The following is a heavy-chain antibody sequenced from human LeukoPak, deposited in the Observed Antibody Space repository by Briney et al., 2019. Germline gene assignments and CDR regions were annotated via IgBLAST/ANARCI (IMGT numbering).Heavy chain of an antibody. CDR3: ARSVVVPGATDY. CDR1: GYTFTNYA. J-gene: IGHJ4*02. V-gene: IGHV7-4-1*02. Sequence: GASVKVSCKASGYTFTNYAIKWVRQAPGQGLEWMGWINTNTGDPTYARDFTGRFVFSLDTSVSTAFLQINSLKAEDTAVYYCARSVVVPGATDYWGQGTLVTVSS. CDR2: INTNTGDP. D-gene: IGHD2-2*01.